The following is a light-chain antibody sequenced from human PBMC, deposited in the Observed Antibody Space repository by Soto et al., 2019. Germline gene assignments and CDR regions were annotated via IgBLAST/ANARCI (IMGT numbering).Light chain of an antibody. J-gene: IGKJ2*01. CDR2: VAS. Sequence: GDRVTITCRASQCIAGYLAWYQQKAGEAPKVLIYVASTLHTGVPSRFSGSGSGGHFTLTISSLQPEDSATYYCQQLNSYPYTFGQGTKLEIK. CDR1: QCIAGY. CDR3: QQLNSYPYT. V-gene: IGKV1-9*01.